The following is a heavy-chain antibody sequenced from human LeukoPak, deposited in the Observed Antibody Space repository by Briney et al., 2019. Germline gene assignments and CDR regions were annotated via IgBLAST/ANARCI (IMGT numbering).Heavy chain of an antibody. CDR2: ISGSGGST. CDR3: AKATEPYCSSTSCYAWFDP. J-gene: IGHJ5*02. D-gene: IGHD2-2*01. V-gene: IGHV3-23*01. Sequence: GGSLRLSRAASGFTFSSYAMSWVRQAPGKGLEWVSAISGSGGSTYYADSVKGRFTISRDNSKNTLYLQMNSLRAEDTAVYYCAKATEPYCSSTSCYAWFDPWGQGTLVTVSS. CDR1: GFTFSSYA.